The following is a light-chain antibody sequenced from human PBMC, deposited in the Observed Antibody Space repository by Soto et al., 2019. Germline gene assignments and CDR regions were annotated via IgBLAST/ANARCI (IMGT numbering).Light chain of an antibody. V-gene: IGLV2-14*01. CDR3: SSYTTSGTHVI. Sequence: QSALTQPASVSGSPGQSITISCTGTSSDVGGYNYVSWYQQHPGKAPKLMINEVSNRPSGVSNRFSGSKSGNTASLTISGLQAEDEADYYCSSYTTSGTHVIFGGGTQLTVL. J-gene: IGLJ2*01. CDR2: EVS. CDR1: SSDVGGYNY.